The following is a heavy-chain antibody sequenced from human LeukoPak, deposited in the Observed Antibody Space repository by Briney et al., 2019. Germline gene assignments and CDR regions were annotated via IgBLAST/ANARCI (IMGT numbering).Heavy chain of an antibody. CDR3: ARHGRSGWYGNWFDP. CDR2: IYYSGST. CDR1: GGSISSYY. D-gene: IGHD6-19*01. J-gene: IGHJ5*02. Sequence: PSETLSLTCTVSGGSISSYYWSWIRQPPGKGLEWIGYIYYSGSTNYNPSLKSRVTISVDTSKNQFSLKLSSVTAADTAVYYCARHGRSGWYGNWFDPWDQGTLVTVSS. V-gene: IGHV4-59*01.